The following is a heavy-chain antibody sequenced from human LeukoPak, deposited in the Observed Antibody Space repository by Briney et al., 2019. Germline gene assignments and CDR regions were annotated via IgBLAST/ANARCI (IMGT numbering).Heavy chain of an antibody. V-gene: IGHV3-23*01. CDR2: IGGSGSGGDT. CDR1: GFTFSSYA. Sequence: GGSLRLSCAASGFTFSSYAMTWVRQAPGKGLEWVSAIGGSGSGGDTYYADSVKGRFTISRDNSKNTLYLQMSSLRAEDTAVYYCAKDRWGSIAAAGTPDYYYYYGMDVWGQGTTVTVSS. D-gene: IGHD6-13*01. J-gene: IGHJ6*02. CDR3: AKDRWGSIAAAGTPDYYYYYGMDV.